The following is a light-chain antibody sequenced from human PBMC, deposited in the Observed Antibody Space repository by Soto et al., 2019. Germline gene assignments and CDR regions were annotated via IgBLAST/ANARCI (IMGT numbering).Light chain of an antibody. Sequence: EIVLTQSPATLSLSPGERATLSRRASQSVSSNLAWYQQKPGRAPRLLIYGASSRATGIPDRFSGSGYGTDFTLTISGLEPEDFAVYHCQQYGTSPFTFGQGTRLEI. V-gene: IGKV3-20*01. J-gene: IGKJ5*01. CDR1: QSVSSN. CDR2: GAS. CDR3: QQYGTSPFT.